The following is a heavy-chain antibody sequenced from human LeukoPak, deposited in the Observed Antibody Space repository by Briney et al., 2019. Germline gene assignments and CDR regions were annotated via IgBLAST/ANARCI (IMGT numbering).Heavy chain of an antibody. V-gene: IGHV4-59*01. D-gene: IGHD6-13*01. CDR2: IYYSGST. J-gene: IGHJ4*02. Sequence: SETLSLTCAVYGGSFSSYYWSWIRQPPGKGLEWIGYIYYSGSTNYNPSLKSRVTISVDTSKNQFSLKLSSVTAADTAVYYCARGDSSSWYRGDFDYWGQGTLVTVSS. CDR3: ARGDSSSWYRGDFDY. CDR1: GGSFSSYY.